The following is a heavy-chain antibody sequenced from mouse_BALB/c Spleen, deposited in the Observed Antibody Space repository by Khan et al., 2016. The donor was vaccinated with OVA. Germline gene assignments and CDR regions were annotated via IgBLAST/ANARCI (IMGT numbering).Heavy chain of an antibody. CDR3: ARKDYYDYDPFPY. D-gene: IGHD2-4*01. CDR2: ISYSGNT. Sequence: VQLKQSGPGLVKPSQSLSLTCTVTGYSITSEYTWNCIRQFPGNKLEWMGFISYSGNTRYNPSLKSRISITRDTSKNHFFMQLNSVTSEDTATYYSARKDYYDYDPFPYWGQGTLVTGSA. CDR1: GYSITSEYT. J-gene: IGHJ3*01. V-gene: IGHV3-2*02.